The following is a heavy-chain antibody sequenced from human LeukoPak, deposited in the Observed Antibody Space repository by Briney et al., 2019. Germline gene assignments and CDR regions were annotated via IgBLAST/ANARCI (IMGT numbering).Heavy chain of an antibody. J-gene: IGHJ4*02. V-gene: IGHV4-39*01. CDR1: GGSISSNSYC. Sequence: PETLSLTWTVSGGSISSNSYCWGWIRQPPGKGLEWIGSIYYSGNTYYNASLKSQVSISIDTSKNQFSLRLTSVTAADTAVYYCARQTGSGLFILPGGQGTLVTVSS. D-gene: IGHD3/OR15-3a*01. CDR2: IYYSGNT. CDR3: ARQTGSGLFILP.